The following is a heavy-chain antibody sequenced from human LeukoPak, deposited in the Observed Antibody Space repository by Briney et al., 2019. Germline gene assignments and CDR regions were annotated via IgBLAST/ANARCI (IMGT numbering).Heavy chain of an antibody. V-gene: IGHV4-4*02. J-gene: IGHJ4*02. CDR3: ARVDTAMVTGY. CDR2: IYHSGST. D-gene: IGHD5-18*01. Sequence: SGTLSLTCAVSGGSISSSNWWSWVRQPPGKGLEWIGEIYHSGSTNYNPSLKSRVTISVDTSKNQFSLKLSSVTAADTAVYYCARVDTAMVTGYWGQGTLVTVSS. CDR1: GGSISSSNW.